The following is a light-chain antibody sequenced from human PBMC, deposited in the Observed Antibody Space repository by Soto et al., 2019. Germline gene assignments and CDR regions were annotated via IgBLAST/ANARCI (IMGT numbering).Light chain of an antibody. Sequence: DTPMTQSPSSLSASVGDRVTISCQASQDISNYLNWYQQKPGTAPNLLIYDVSNLEAGVPSRFSGTGSGTHFTLTISSLQPEDVATYYCQQYNGDFGQGTKVDIK. CDR2: DVS. J-gene: IGKJ1*01. CDR3: QQYNGD. CDR1: QDISNY. V-gene: IGKV1-33*01.